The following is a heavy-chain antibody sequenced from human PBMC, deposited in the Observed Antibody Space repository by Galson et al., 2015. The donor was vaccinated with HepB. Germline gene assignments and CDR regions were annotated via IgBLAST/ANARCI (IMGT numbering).Heavy chain of an antibody. Sequence: SLRLSCAASGSIFSNYRMHWVRQAPGKGLVWVSRINAGARSIDYADSVKGRFTISRDDAKNTVYLQMNSVRVEDTAVYSCARDGGNDGNDWWLDLWGRGTLVAVSS. CDR2: INAGARSI. CDR1: GSIFSNYR. J-gene: IGHJ2*01. V-gene: IGHV3-74*01. CDR3: ARDGGNDGNDWWLDL. D-gene: IGHD1-1*01.